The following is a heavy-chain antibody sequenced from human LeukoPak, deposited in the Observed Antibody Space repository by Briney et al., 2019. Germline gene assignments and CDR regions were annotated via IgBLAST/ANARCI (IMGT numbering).Heavy chain of an antibody. V-gene: IGHV6-1*01. CDR1: GDSVSNNGAA. CDR2: TYFGSKWYN. D-gene: IGHD1-1*01. Sequence: SQTLSLTCAISGDSVSNNGAAWNWIRQSPSRGLEWLGKTYFGSKWYNDYAVSVKSRITINPDTSKNQFSLQLNSVTPEDTAVYYCARQRSRALDLWGQGTMVTVSS. CDR3: ARQRSRALDL. J-gene: IGHJ3*01.